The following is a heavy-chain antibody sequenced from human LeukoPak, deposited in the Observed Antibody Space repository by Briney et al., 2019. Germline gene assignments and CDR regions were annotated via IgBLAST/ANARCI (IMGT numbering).Heavy chain of an antibody. Sequence: SETLSLTCTVSGYSISSGYYWGWIRQPPGQGLEWIGSIYHSGCTYYNPSLKSRVTISVDTSKNQFSLKLSSVTAAATAVYYCARAPYYYGSGSYLDYWGRGTLVSVSS. CDR1: GYSISSGYY. J-gene: IGHJ4*02. CDR3: ARAPYYYGSGSYLDY. D-gene: IGHD3-10*01. CDR2: IYHSGCT. V-gene: IGHV4-38-2*02.